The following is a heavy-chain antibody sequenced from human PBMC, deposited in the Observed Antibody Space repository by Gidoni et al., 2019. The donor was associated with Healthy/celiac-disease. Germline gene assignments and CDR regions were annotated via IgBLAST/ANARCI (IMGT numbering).Heavy chain of an antibody. V-gene: IGHV3-23*01. CDR2: ISGSGGST. CDR3: ASVSRHYDFWSGTSFDY. D-gene: IGHD3-3*01. CDR1: GFTFSSYA. Sequence: VQLLESGGGLVQPGGSLRLSCAASGFTFSSYAMSWVRQAPGKGLEWVSAISGSGGSTYYADSVKGRFTISRDNSKNTLYLQMNSLRAEDTAVYYCASVSRHYDFWSGTSFDYWGQGTLVTVSS. J-gene: IGHJ4*02.